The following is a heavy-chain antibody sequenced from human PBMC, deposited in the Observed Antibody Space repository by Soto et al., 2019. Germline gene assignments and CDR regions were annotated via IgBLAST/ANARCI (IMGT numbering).Heavy chain of an antibody. Sequence: GASVKVSCKASGYTFTSYYMHWVRQAPGQGLEWMGIINPSGGSTSYAQKFQGRVTMTRDTSTSTVYMELSSLRSEDTAVYYCARAGLNYYDSSGIPPAAVMSYYYYGMDVWGQGTTVTVSS. D-gene: IGHD3-22*01. J-gene: IGHJ6*02. CDR1: GYTFTSYY. V-gene: IGHV1-46*01. CDR3: ARAGLNYYDSSGIPPAAVMSYYYYGMDV. CDR2: INPSGGST.